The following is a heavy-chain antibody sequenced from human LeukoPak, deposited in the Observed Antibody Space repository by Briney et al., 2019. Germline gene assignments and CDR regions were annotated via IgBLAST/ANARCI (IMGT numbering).Heavy chain of an antibody. CDR2: ISYDGRNK. D-gene: IGHD2-2*01. Sequence: PGGSLRLSCAASGFTFNNYGMHWVRQAPGKGLEWVAVISYDGRNKHYPDSVKGRFTISRDISTDTLWLQTDSLRTEDTAVYYCAKGPLRGTAAAIDYWGQGPLVTVSS. J-gene: IGHJ4*02. CDR1: GFTFNNYG. V-gene: IGHV3-30*18. CDR3: AKGPLRGTAAAIDY.